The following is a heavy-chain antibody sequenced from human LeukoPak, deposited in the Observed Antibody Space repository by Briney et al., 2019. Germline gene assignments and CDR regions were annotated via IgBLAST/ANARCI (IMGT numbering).Heavy chain of an antibody. CDR3: ARVHYYDSSGYYWHYYYYMDV. CDR1: GYTFTSYD. CDR2: MNPNSGNT. D-gene: IGHD3-22*01. V-gene: IGHV1-8*01. J-gene: IGHJ6*03. Sequence: GASVKVSCKASGYTFTSYDINWVRQATGQGLEWVGWMNPNSGNTGYAQKFQGRVTMTRNTSISTAYMELSSLRSEDTAVYYCARVHYYDSSGYYWHYYYYMDVWGKGTTVTISS.